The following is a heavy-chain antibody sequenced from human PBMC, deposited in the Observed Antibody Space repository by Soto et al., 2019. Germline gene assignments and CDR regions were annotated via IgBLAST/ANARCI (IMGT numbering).Heavy chain of an antibody. D-gene: IGHD3-3*01. CDR2: ISGSGGST. CDR1: GFTFSSYA. Sequence: EVQLLESGGGLVQPGGSLRLSCAASGFTFSSYAMSWVRQAPGKGLEWVSAISGSGGSTYYADSVKGRFTISRDNSKNTLYLQMNSLIAGDTAVYYCAKKGKDYDFWSGYSPYMDVWGKGTTVTVSS. V-gene: IGHV3-23*01. CDR3: AKKGKDYDFWSGYSPYMDV. J-gene: IGHJ6*03.